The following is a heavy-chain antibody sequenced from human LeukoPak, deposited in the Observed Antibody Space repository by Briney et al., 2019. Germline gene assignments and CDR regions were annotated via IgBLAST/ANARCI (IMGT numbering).Heavy chain of an antibody. D-gene: IGHD2-21*02. CDR1: GYTFTGYY. V-gene: IGHV1-2*02. CDR2: INPNSGGT. Sequence: ASVKVSCKASGYTFTGYYMHWVRQAPGRGLEWMGWINPNSGGTNSQKFQGRVTMTRDTSISTAYMELRRLRSDDTAVYYCARAVTSNILGAFDIWGRGTLVTVSS. J-gene: IGHJ3*02. CDR3: ARAVTSNILGAFDI.